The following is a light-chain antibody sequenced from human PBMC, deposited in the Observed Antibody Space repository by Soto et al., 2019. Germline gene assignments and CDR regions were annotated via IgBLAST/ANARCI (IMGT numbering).Light chain of an antibody. CDR2: GAS. CDR1: QSISYY. Sequence: DIQLTQSPPTLSASVGDRVTITCRASQSISYYLAWYHQRPGKAPKLLIYGASSLQSGVPSRFSGSGSGTEFTLTISSLQPDDFATYFCQHHNSYSQTFGQGPKVEIK. V-gene: IGKV1-5*01. J-gene: IGKJ1*01. CDR3: QHHNSYSQT.